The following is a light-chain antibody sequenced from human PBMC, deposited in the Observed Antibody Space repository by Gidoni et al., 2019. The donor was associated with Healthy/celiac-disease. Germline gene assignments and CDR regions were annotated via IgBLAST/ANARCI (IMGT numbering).Light chain of an antibody. CDR1: SSDVGGYNY. J-gene: IGLJ3*02. Sequence: QSALTQPASVSGSPGPSITISFTGTSSDVGGYNYVSWYQQHQGKAPKLMIYEVSNRPSGVSNRFSGSKSGNTASLTISGLQAEDEADYYCSSYTSSSTLRVFGGGTKLTVL. CDR3: SSYTSSSTLRV. CDR2: EVS. V-gene: IGLV2-14*01.